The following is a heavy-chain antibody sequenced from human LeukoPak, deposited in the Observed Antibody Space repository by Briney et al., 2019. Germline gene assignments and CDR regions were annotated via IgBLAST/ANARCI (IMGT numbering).Heavy chain of an antibody. CDR3: AKGARITIFGVAAAWYFDL. CDR1: GFTFSSYA. Sequence: PGGSLRLSCAASGFTFSSYAMSWVRQAPGKGLEWVSAISGSGGSTYYADSVKGRFTISRDNSKNTLYLQMNSLRAEDTAVYYCAKGARITIFGVAAAWYFDLWGRGTLVTVSS. V-gene: IGHV3-23*01. D-gene: IGHD3-3*01. CDR2: ISGSGGST. J-gene: IGHJ2*01.